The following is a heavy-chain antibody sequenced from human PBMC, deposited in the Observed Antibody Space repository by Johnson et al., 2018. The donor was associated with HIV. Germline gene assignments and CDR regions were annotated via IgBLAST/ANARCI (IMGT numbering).Heavy chain of an antibody. V-gene: IGHV3-30*04. D-gene: IGHD6-19*01. CDR1: GFSFSSYA. J-gene: IGHJ3*02. CDR3: ARFDSGLQWQGLDI. Sequence: QVQLVESGGGVVQPGRSLRLSCAASGFSFSSYAMHWVRQAPGKGLEWVAVVSYDGSNKYYADSVKGRFTISRDNSKNTLYLQMTRLRAEDTAVYYCARFDSGLQWQGLDIWGQGTMVTVSS. CDR2: VSYDGSNK.